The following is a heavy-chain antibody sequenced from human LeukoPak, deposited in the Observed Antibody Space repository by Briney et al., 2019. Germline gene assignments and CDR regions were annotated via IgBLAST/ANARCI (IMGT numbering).Heavy chain of an antibody. Sequence: GGSLRLSCAASGFTFSSYAMSWVRQAPGKGLEWVSAISGSGGSTYYADSVKGRFTTSRDNSKNTLYLQMNSLRAEDTAVYYCAKDLGIAVAGPVDYWGQGTLVTVSS. CDR1: GFTFSSYA. V-gene: IGHV3-23*01. D-gene: IGHD6-19*01. CDR3: AKDLGIAVAGPVDY. CDR2: ISGSGGST. J-gene: IGHJ4*02.